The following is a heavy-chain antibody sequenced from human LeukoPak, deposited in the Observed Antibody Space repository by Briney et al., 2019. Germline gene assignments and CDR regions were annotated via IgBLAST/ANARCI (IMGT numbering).Heavy chain of an antibody. V-gene: IGHV3-15*01. CDR3: AKDVLAVPQIDY. D-gene: IGHD3-3*01. CDR1: GFTFSNAW. CDR2: IKSKTDGGTT. Sequence: GGSLRLSCAASGFTFSNAWMSWVRQAPGKGLEWVGRIKSKTDGGTTDYAAPVKGRFTISRDDSKNTLYLQMNSLRAEDTAVYYCAKDVLAVPQIDYWGQGTLVTVSS. J-gene: IGHJ4*02.